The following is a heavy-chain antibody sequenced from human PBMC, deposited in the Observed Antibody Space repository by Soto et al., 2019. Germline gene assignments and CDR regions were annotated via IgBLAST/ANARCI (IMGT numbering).Heavy chain of an antibody. V-gene: IGHV3-23*01. CDR2: LSGSGGST. Sequence: GGSLRLSCAASGFTFSSYAMSWVRQAPGKGLEWVSTLSGSGGSTYYADSVKGRFTISRDNSKNTLYLQMNSLRAEDTAVYYCATAPLRFLEWFHLYGMDVWGQGTTVTVSS. J-gene: IGHJ6*02. CDR3: ATAPLRFLEWFHLYGMDV. CDR1: GFTFSSYA. D-gene: IGHD3-3*01.